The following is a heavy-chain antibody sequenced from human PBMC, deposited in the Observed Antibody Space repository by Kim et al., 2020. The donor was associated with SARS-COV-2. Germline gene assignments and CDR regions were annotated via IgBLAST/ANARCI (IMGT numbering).Heavy chain of an antibody. D-gene: IGHD5-18*01. CDR2: INYNGNT. J-gene: IGHJ4*02. V-gene: IGHV1-18*01. CDR3: ARFTAMYSDY. CDR1: GYTFTSYG. Sequence: ASVKVSCKASGYTFTSYGISWVRQAPGQGLEWMGWINYNGNTEYAQKFQDRISMTTDTSTSTAYMELRSLRSDDTAIYYCARFTAMYSDYWGQGTLVTV.